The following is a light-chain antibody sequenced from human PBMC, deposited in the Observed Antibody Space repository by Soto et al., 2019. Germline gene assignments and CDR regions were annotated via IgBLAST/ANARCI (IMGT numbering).Light chain of an antibody. CDR1: QSVLYSSNNKNY. CDR3: QQYYGSPPRT. Sequence: DIVMTQSPDSLAVSLGERATINCKSSQSVLYSSNNKNYLAWYQQKPGQPPKLLISWASTRESGVPDRFSGSGCGTDFTLTISSLQAEDVAVYYCQQYYGSPPRTFGQGTKVEIK. J-gene: IGKJ1*01. V-gene: IGKV4-1*01. CDR2: WAS.